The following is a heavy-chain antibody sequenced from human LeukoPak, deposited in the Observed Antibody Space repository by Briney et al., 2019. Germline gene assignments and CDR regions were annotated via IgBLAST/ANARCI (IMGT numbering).Heavy chain of an antibody. CDR1: GFTFSSYW. Sequence: PGGSLRLSCAASGFTFSSYWMHWVRQAPGKGLVWVSRITSDGSSTSYADSVKGRFTISRDNAKNTLYLQMNSLRVEDTAVYYCARDGGDDAFDIWGQGTMVTVSS. J-gene: IGHJ3*02. CDR2: ITSDGSST. CDR3: ARDGGDDAFDI. D-gene: IGHD3-10*01. V-gene: IGHV3-74*01.